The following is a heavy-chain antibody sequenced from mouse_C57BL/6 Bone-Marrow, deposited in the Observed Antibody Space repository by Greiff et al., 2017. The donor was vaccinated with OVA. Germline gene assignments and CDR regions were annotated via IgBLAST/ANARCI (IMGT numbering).Heavy chain of an antibody. Sequence: QVQLQQPGAELVKPGASVKLSCKASGYTFTSYWMHWVKQRPGQGLEWIGMIHPNSGSTNYNEKFKSKATLTVDKSSSTACMQLSSLTSEDSAVNYCARGGYDGYWGFAYWGQGTLVTVSA. CDR3: ARGGYDGYWGFAY. J-gene: IGHJ3*01. V-gene: IGHV1-64*01. CDR1: GYTFTSYW. CDR2: IHPNSGST. D-gene: IGHD2-3*01.